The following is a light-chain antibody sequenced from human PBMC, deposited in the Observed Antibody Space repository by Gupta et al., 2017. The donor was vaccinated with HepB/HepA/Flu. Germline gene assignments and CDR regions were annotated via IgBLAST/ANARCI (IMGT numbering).Light chain of an antibody. V-gene: IGKV1-5*03. J-gene: IGKJ4*01. CDR2: KAS. Sequence: DIQMTQSPSTLSASVGDRVTITCRASQSISTWLAWYQQKPGKAPKLLIYKASTLESGVPSRFSGSGSGTEFTLTISNLQPDDFATYYCQHYISYPLTFGGGTKVEIK. CDR1: QSISTW. CDR3: QHYISYPLT.